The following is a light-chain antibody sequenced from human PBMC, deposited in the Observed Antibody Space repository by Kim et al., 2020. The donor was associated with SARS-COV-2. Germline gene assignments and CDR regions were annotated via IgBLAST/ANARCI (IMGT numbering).Light chain of an antibody. CDR1: SSDLGGYNY. J-gene: IGLJ2*01. V-gene: IGLV2-8*01. CDR2: DVN. CDR3: SSYGGSV. Sequence: GPPGQSITISCTGTSSDLGGYNYVSWYQQHPGKAPRLIIYDVNKRPSGVPDRFSGSKSGNTASLTVSGLQAEDEADYYCSSYGGSVFGGGTKLTVL.